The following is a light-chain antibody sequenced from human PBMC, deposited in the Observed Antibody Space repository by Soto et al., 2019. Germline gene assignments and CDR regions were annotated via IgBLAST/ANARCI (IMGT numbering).Light chain of an antibody. CDR1: SSDFGNYNL. CDR2: EVN. V-gene: IGLV2-23*02. CDR3: CSFISSNPHV. Sequence: QSALTQPASVSGSAGQSITISCTGTSSDFGNYNLVSWHQQHPGKVPKLILFEVNKRPSGVSGRFSGSKSGNTASLTISRPQAEDEADYYCCSFISSNPHVFGNGTKVTVL. J-gene: IGLJ1*01.